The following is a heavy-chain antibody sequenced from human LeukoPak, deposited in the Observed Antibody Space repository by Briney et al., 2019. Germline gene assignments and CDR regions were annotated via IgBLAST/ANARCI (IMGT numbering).Heavy chain of an antibody. D-gene: IGHD3-16*01. CDR2: ISGSGGST. CDR1: KFNFNSYG. Sequence: PGGSLRLSCTTSKFNFNSYGMTWVRQAPGKGLEWVSSISGSGGSTQYAASVQGRFTISRDNAKNSLYLQMNSLRAEDTAVYYCARALGGAFDIWGQGTMVTVSS. J-gene: IGHJ3*02. V-gene: IGHV3-23*01. CDR3: ARALGGAFDI.